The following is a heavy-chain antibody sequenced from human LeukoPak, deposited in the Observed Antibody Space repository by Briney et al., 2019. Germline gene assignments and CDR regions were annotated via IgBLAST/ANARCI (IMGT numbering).Heavy chain of an antibody. CDR3: ARAGWSGSRITADAFDI. Sequence: GASVKVSCKASGYTFTSYGISWVRQAPGQGLECMGWISAYNGNTNYAQKLQVRVTMTTDSSTTTAYMELRSLRSDDTAVYYCARAGWSGSRITADAFDIWGQGTMVTVSS. J-gene: IGHJ3*02. CDR1: GYTFTSYG. V-gene: IGHV1-18*01. CDR2: ISAYNGNT. D-gene: IGHD3-3*01.